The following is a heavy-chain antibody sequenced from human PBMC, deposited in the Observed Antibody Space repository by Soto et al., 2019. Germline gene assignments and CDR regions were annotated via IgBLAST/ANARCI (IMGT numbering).Heavy chain of an antibody. Sequence: SGPTLVNPTQTLTLTCSCSGFSVSTSGEAVGWIRQPPGKALEWLALIYWNDNKYYSPSLKSRLTITKDTSKNQVVLTMTNMDPEDTATYYCAHRSCGGGRCYYTLDYWGQGPLVTVSS. CDR1: GFSVSTSGEA. D-gene: IGHD2-15*01. V-gene: IGHV2-5*01. CDR2: IYWNDNK. CDR3: AHRSCGGGRCYYTLDY. J-gene: IGHJ4*02.